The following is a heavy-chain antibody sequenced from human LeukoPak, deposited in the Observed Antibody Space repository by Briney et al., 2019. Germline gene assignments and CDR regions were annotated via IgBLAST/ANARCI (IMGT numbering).Heavy chain of an antibody. V-gene: IGHV3-23*01. CDR1: RFTFSSYG. Sequence: GGSLRLSCAASRFTFSSYGMSWVRQAPGKGLEWVSGISASGGSTYYADSVKGRFTISRDNSKNTLYLQMNSLRAEDTAVYYCAKDRLPLSSAYYYLPFDYWGQGTLVTVS. CDR2: ISASGGST. CDR3: AKDRLPLSSAYYYLPFDY. D-gene: IGHD3-22*01. J-gene: IGHJ4*02.